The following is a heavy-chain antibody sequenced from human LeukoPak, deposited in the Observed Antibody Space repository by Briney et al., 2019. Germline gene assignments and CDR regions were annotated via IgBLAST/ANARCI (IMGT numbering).Heavy chain of an antibody. D-gene: IGHD3-3*01. Sequence: PSQTLSLTCTVSGGSISSGSYYWSWIRQPAGKGLEWIGHIYTSGSTNYNPSLKSRVTISVDTSKNQLSLKLSSVTAADTAVYYCARGGLRFLEWFPYNWFDPWGQGTLVTVSS. CDR1: GGSISSGSYY. J-gene: IGHJ5*02. V-gene: IGHV4-61*09. CDR3: ARGGLRFLEWFPYNWFDP. CDR2: IYTSGST.